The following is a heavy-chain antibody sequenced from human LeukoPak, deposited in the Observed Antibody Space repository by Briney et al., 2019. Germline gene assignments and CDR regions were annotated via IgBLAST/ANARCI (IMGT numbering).Heavy chain of an antibody. CDR3: AQARSSSGYGPLGFY. CDR1: RISVSNNC. Sequence: GGSLRLSCAASRISVSNNCMSWVRQAPGKGLEFVSVIYAGGDTFYADSVKGRFTISRDSSKNTLYLHMSSLTPEDTAVYYCAQARSSSGYGPLGFYWGQGTLVTVSS. V-gene: IGHV3-53*01. D-gene: IGHD5-12*01. CDR2: IYAGGDT. J-gene: IGHJ1*01.